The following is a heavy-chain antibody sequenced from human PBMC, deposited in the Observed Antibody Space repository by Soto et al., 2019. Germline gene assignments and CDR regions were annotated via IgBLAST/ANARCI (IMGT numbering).Heavy chain of an antibody. CDR3: AREGIAVAEPSDS. Sequence: PVGSLRLSCAASGFTFSDYYMSWIRQAPGKGLEWVSYISSSSRYTSYADSVQGRFTISRDNAKKSLYLQMNSLRAEDTAIYYCAREGIAVAEPSDSWGQGTLVTVSS. J-gene: IGHJ4*02. CDR1: GFTFSDYY. V-gene: IGHV3-11*06. CDR2: ISSSSRYT. D-gene: IGHD6-19*01.